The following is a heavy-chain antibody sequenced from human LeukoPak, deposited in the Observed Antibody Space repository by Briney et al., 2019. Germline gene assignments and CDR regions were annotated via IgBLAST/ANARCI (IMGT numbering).Heavy chain of an antibody. CDR2: ISFHGTYI. CDR1: GFAFSNFG. D-gene: IGHD3-10*01. CDR3: ARDRGVMGSRPFDY. Sequence: GGSLRLSCAASGFAFSNFGMHWVRQAPGKGLEWVAVISFHGTYINYAESVKGRFTISRDNSKNTLYFEMNSLRGEDTAVYYCARDRGVMGSRPFDYWGQGTLVTVSS. J-gene: IGHJ4*02. V-gene: IGHV3-30*03.